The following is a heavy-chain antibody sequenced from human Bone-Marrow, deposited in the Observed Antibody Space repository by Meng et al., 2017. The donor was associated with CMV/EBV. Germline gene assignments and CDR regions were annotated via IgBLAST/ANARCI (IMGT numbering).Heavy chain of an antibody. Sequence: GSGGSISSSNWWSWVRQPPGKGLEWIGEIYHSGSTNYNPSLKSRVTISVDKSKNQFSLKLSSVTAADTAVYYCARTMEQWLVSYFDYWGQGTLVTSPQ. CDR2: IYHSGST. J-gene: IGHJ4*02. CDR1: GGSISSSNW. CDR3: ARTMEQWLVSYFDY. D-gene: IGHD6-19*01. V-gene: IGHV4-4*02.